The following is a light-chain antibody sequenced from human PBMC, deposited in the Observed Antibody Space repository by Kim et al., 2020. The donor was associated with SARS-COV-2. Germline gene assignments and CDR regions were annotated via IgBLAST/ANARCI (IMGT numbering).Light chain of an antibody. CDR2: EDN. V-gene: IGLV2-23*01. CDR3: CSYGGSSTWV. CDR1: NNNIANYKL. Sequence: QSALTQPASVSGSPGQSITISCTGTNNNIANYKLVSWYQQHPGKAPKLIIYEDNERPSGVSDRFSGSKSGDTASLTISGLQVEDEAIYHCCSYGGSSTWVFGGGTQLTVL. J-gene: IGLJ3*02.